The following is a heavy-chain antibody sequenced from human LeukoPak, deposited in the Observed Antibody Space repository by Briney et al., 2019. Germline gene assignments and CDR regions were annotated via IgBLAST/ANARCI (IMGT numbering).Heavy chain of an antibody. Sequence: PSETLSLTCTVSGGSISSSSYYWGWIRQPPGKGLEWIGYIYYSGSTNYNPSLKSRVTISIDTSKNQFSLKLSSVTAADTAVYYCARGPVLRFLESLSTVDAFDIWGQGTMVTVSS. V-gene: IGHV4-61*05. CDR3: ARGPVLRFLESLSTVDAFDI. J-gene: IGHJ3*02. D-gene: IGHD3-3*01. CDR1: GGSISSSSYY. CDR2: IYYSGST.